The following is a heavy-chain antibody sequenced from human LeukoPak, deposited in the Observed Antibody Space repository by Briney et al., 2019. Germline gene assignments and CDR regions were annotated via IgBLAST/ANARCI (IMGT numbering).Heavy chain of an antibody. J-gene: IGHJ4*02. CDR3: ARGPKVAGPYYFDY. Sequence: PGGSLRLSCIASGFTFSSYAMNWVRQAPGKGVEWVSAISGRGDSTYYTDSVKGRFTISRDNSKSTLFLQMNSLRAEDTAVYYCARGPKVAGPYYFDYWGQGTLVTVSS. D-gene: IGHD6-19*01. CDR1: GFTFSSYA. CDR2: ISGRGDST. V-gene: IGHV3-23*01.